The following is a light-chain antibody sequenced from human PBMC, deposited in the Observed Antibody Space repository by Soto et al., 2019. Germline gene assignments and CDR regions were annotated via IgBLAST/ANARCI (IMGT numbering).Light chain of an antibody. J-gene: IGKJ4*01. CDR1: QSISSY. V-gene: IGKV1-39*01. CDR2: AAS. Sequence: DIQMTQSPSSLSASVGDRVTITCRASQSISSYLNWYQQKPGKAPKPLIYAASSLQSGVPSRFSGRGSGTDFTLTISSLQPEDFATYYCQQSYSTPTFGGGTKVEIK. CDR3: QQSYSTPT.